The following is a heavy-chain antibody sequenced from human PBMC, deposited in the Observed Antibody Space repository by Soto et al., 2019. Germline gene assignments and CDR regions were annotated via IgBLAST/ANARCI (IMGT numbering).Heavy chain of an antibody. V-gene: IGHV1-2*02. CDR3: ARDYDSSLYY. CDR1: GYTFTGYY. D-gene: IGHD3-22*01. Sequence: ASVKVSCKASGYTFTGYYMHWLRQAPGQGLEWMGWINPNSGGTNYAQKFQGRVTMTRDTSISTAYMELSSLRSDDTAVYYCARDYDSSLYYWGQGTLVTVSS. J-gene: IGHJ4*02. CDR2: INPNSGGT.